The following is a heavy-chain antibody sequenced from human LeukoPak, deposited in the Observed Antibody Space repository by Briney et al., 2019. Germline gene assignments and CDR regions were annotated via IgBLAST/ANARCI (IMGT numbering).Heavy chain of an antibody. V-gene: IGHV1-8*01. Sequence: GAXVKVSCKASGYTFTSYDIKWVRQAAGQGLEWMGWMNPNRGNTVYAQKFQGRVTMTRNTSISTAYMELSSLRSEDTAVYYCARPVSVGATDYWGQGTLVTVSS. D-gene: IGHD1-26*01. CDR2: MNPNRGNT. CDR1: GYTFTSYD. J-gene: IGHJ4*02. CDR3: ARPVSVGATDY.